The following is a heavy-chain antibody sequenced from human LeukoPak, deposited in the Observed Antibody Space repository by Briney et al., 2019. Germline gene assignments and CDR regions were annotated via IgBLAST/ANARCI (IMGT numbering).Heavy chain of an antibody. D-gene: IGHD2-15*01. CDR2: MNPNSGNT. CDR1: GYTFTAYD. V-gene: IGHV1-8*01. CDR3: ARGKAGDSGGHRAFDI. Sequence: ASVKVSCKASGYTFTAYDINWVRQATGQGLEWMGWMNPNSGNTGYAQKFQGSVTITRNTSISTAYRDFSNLRPEDTAVYYCARGKAGDSGGHRAFDIWGQGTMVTVSS. J-gene: IGHJ3*02.